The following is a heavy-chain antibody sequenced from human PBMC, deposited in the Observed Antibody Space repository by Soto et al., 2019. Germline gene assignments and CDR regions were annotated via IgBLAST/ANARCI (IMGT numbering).Heavy chain of an antibody. J-gene: IGHJ4*02. V-gene: IGHV4-34*01. CDR1: GESLSGDY. CDR2: INHSGST. D-gene: IGHD2-2*01. Sequence: ETLSLTCAVYGESLSGDYWNWIRQPPGKGLEWIGEINHSGSTNYNPSLKSRVTISVDTSKNQFSLKLNSVTAADTAVYYCARSVACSSTSCHSYYFDYWGQGTPVTVSS. CDR3: ARSVACSSTSCHSYYFDY.